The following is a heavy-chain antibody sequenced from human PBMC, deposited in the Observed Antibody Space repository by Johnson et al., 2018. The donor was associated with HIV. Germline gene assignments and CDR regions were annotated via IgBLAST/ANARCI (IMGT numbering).Heavy chain of an antibody. CDR2: TNSDGSST. Sequence: VQLVESGGGLIQPGGSLRLSCEASGLIFSRSWMHWVRQAPGKGLVWVSRTNSDGSSTGYADSMKGRFTISRDNARNSLYLQMNSLRAEDTALYFWARGKGAAVGLDAFDIWGQGTMVTVSS. CDR1: GLIFSRSW. D-gene: IGHD6-13*01. V-gene: IGHV3-74*02. CDR3: ARGKGAAVGLDAFDI. J-gene: IGHJ3*02.